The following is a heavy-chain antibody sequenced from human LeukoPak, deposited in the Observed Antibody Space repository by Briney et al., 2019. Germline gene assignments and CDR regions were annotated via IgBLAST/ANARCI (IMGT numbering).Heavy chain of an antibody. CDR3: ARDRRRGTGLGY. J-gene: IGHJ4*02. CDR2: IYTSGST. Sequence: PSETLSLTCSVSGGSISCYYWSWIRQPAAKGLEWIGRIYTSGSTNYNPSLKSRVTMSVDTSKNQFSLNLSSVTAADTAVYYCARDRRRGTGLGYWGQGTLVTVSS. CDR1: GGSISCYY. V-gene: IGHV4-4*07. D-gene: IGHD1-14*01.